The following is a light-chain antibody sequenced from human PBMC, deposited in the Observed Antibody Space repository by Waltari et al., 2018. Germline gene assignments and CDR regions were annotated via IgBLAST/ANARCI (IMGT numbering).Light chain of an antibody. J-gene: IGKJ1*01. Sequence: EIVLTQSPGTLSLSPGERGTLSCRASQSVSRFLAWYQQKPGQATRLLIYGASTRATGIPDRCSGSGSGTDFSLTISRLEPEDFAVYYCQKYDRLPATFGQGTKVEIK. CDR2: GAS. CDR1: QSVSRF. CDR3: QKYDRLPAT. V-gene: IGKV3-20*01.